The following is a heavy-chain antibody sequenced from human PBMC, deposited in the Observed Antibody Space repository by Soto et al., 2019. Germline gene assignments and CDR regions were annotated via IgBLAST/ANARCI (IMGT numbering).Heavy chain of an antibody. CDR2: ISSSSSTI. Sequence: GGSLRLSFETSGFPFSSFSLNGVRQAPWKGLEWVSYISSSSSTIYYADFVKGRFTISRDNAKNSLYLQMNSLRDEDTAVYYCARDPVYCSSTSCYVYYFDCWGQGT. V-gene: IGHV3-48*02. D-gene: IGHD2-2*01. CDR1: GFPFSSFS. J-gene: IGHJ4*02. CDR3: ARDPVYCSSTSCYVYYFDC.